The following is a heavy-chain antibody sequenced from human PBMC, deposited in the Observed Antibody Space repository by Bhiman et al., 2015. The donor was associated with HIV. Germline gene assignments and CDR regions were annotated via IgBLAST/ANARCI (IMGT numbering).Heavy chain of an antibody. CDR3: AKDSELLSSYGVFDI. CDR2: IWYDGSNK. CDR1: GFTFSTYG. Sequence: QVHLVESGGGVVQPGRSLRLSCAASGFTFSTYGMHWVRQAPGKGLQWVAVIWYDGSNKYYADSVKGRFTISRDNSKNTLYLQMNSLRAEDTAVYYCAKDSELLSSYGVFDIWAKGQWSPSLQ. D-gene: IGHD1-26*01. J-gene: IGHJ3*02. V-gene: IGHV3-33*06.